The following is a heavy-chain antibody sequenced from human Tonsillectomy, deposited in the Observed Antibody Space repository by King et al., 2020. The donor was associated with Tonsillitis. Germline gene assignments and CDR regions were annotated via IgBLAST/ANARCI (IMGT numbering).Heavy chain of an antibody. Sequence: QLQESGPGLVKASETLSLTCSVSGVSISNSHHYWVWIRQPPGKGLEWIGSMYYSGSTFYNPSLKSRVTISVDTSKNQFSLKLTSVTAADSALYYCAREGLQVIPFDYWGQGTLVTVSS. CDR1: GVSISNSHHY. V-gene: IGHV4-39*02. CDR2: MYYSGST. D-gene: IGHD3-16*02. CDR3: AREGLQVIPFDY. J-gene: IGHJ4*02.